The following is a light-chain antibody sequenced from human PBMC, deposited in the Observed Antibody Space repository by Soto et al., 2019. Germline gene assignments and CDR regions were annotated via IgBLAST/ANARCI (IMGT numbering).Light chain of an antibody. Sequence: PLTKSLCSVPGSVVVRSTISCRASQSISSWLAWYQQKPGKVPKLLIYDASSLESGVPSRFSGGGSGTEFTLTISSLQPDDFATYYCQQYDSYPWTFGQGTKVDI. CDR3: QQYDSYPWT. CDR1: QSISSW. J-gene: IGKJ1*01. V-gene: IGKV1-5*01. CDR2: DAS.